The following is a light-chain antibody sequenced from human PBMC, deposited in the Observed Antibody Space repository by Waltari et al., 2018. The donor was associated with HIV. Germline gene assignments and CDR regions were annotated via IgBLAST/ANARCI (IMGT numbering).Light chain of an antibody. V-gene: IGKV1-5*03. CDR3: QQYNSYSWT. Sequence: DIQMTQSPSTLSASVGARVTITCRASQCISSWLAWYQQEPGKAPKLLIYKASTLQSGVPSRFSGSGSGTEFTLTISSLQPNDFATYYCQQYNSYSWTFGQGTKVDIK. J-gene: IGKJ1*01. CDR1: QCISSW. CDR2: KAS.